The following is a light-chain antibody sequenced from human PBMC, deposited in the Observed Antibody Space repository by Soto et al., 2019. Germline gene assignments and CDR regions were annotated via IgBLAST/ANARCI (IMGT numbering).Light chain of an antibody. Sequence: EIVLTQSPGTLSMSPGERVALSCRASQSVSKSFVAWYQQKPGQAPRLLIYGALSRATGIPDRFSGSGYGTDFTLTISRLEPEDFAVYYCLQYGDSSPWTFGQGTKVEIK. CDR1: QSVSKSF. CDR2: GAL. V-gene: IGKV3-20*01. J-gene: IGKJ1*01. CDR3: LQYGDSSPWT.